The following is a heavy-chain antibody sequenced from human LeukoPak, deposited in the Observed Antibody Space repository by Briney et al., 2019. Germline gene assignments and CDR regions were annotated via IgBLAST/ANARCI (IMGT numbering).Heavy chain of an antibody. CDR3: ARALQGSSWSAWFDS. CDR2: MYYSGSA. CDR1: GGSMNGYF. V-gene: IGHV4-59*01. Sequence: SETLSLACTVSGGSMNGYFWSWLRQSPGKGLEWIAYMYYSGSANYNPSVKSRVTISVDTSQNQFSLDLTSVTAAYTAVYYCARALQGSSWSAWFDSWGQGTLVTVSS. D-gene: IGHD6-13*01. J-gene: IGHJ5*01.